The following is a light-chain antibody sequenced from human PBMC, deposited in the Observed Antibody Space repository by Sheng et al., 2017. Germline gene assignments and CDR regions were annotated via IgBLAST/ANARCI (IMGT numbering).Light chain of an antibody. CDR1: QSISNY. CDR3: QQSYSTPPIT. Sequence: DIQMTQSPSSLSASVGDRVTITCRASQSISNYLNWYQXKPGKAPKLLIYAASSLQSGVPSRFSGSGSGTDFTLTISRLQPEDFAIYYCQQSYSTPPITFGQGTRLEIK. V-gene: IGKV1-39*01. CDR2: AAS. J-gene: IGKJ5*01.